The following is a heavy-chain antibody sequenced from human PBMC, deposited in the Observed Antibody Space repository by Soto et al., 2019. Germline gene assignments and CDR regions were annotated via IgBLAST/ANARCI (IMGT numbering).Heavy chain of an antibody. CDR3: ARDSPITIFGVVITNYGMDV. J-gene: IGHJ6*02. V-gene: IGHV3-48*02. CDR1: GFTFSSYS. Sequence: GGSLRLSCAASGFTFSSYSMNWVRQAPGKGLEWVSYISSSSSTIYYADSVKGRFTISRDNAKNSLYLQMNSLRDEDTAVYYCARDSPITIFGVVITNYGMDVWGQGTTVTVSS. CDR2: ISSSSSTI. D-gene: IGHD3-3*01.